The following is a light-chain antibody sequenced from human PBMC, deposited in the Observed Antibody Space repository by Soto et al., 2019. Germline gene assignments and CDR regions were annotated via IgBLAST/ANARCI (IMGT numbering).Light chain of an antibody. Sequence: DIQMTQSPSSVSASVGDRITITCRASHGIGSWLAWYQQKPGKAPKLLISAASSLQSGVPSRFSGSGSGTDFTLTISSLQPEDFATYYCQQANGSPCTFGPGTKVDIK. J-gene: IGKJ3*01. CDR3: QQANGSPCT. CDR1: HGIGSW. V-gene: IGKV1D-12*01. CDR2: AAS.